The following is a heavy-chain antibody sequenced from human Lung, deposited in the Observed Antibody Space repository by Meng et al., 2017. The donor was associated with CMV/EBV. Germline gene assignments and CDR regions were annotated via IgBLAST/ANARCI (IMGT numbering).Heavy chain of an antibody. CDR3: LRRSGGSV. V-gene: IGHV4-4*02. D-gene: IGHD3-10*01. CDR1: GDPVTNHNW. Sequence: QGALRGSGPALVKPAGPLSLTWASPGDPVTNHNWWAWVRQPPGKGLEWIGEIPHRGSSAYNPSLKSRVSMSIDKSKNQFSLKLTSVTAADTAVYHCLRRSGGSVWGQGTLVTVSS. CDR2: IPHRGSS. J-gene: IGHJ1*01.